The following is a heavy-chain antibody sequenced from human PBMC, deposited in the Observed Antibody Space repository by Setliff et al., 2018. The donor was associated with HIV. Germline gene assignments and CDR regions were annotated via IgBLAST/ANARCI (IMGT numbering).Heavy chain of an antibody. CDR2: IYASGST. V-gene: IGHV4-4*07. CDR3: AGDFLNAGFDD. CDR1: GDSTSKYS. Sequence: KPSETLSLTCSVSGDSTSKYSWSWIRQPAGKGLEWIGRIYASGSTNYNPSLKGRVTMSVDTSKNQLTLKLTSLTAADTGVYYCAGDFLNAGFDDWGRGSLVTVSS. J-gene: IGHJ4*02.